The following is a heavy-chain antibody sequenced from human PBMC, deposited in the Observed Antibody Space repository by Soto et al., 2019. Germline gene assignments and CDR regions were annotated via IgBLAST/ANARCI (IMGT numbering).Heavy chain of an antibody. V-gene: IGHV4-59*01. CDR1: GGSISSYY. CDR2: IFYSGST. D-gene: IGHD3-10*02. J-gene: IGHJ5*01. CDR3: ARMLGDPGLSFYS. Sequence: QVQLQESGPGLVKPSETLSLTCTVSGGSISSYYWSWIRQPPGKGLEGIGFIFYSGSTSYNPSLKRRVTISIDTSEYQFSLKLNSVTAADTAVYYCARMLGDPGLSFYSWGQGTLFAGSS.